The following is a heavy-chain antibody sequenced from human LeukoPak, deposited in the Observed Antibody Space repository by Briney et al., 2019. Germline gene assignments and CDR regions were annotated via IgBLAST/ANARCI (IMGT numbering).Heavy chain of an antibody. CDR2: IYYSGST. Sequence: PSETLSLTCTVSGGSISSSSYYWGWIRQPPGKGLEWIGSIYYSGSTYYNPSLKSRVTISVDTSKNQFSLKLSSVTAADTAVYYCARGRARFRPIDYWGRGTLVTVSS. V-gene: IGHV4-39*07. CDR3: ARGRARFRPIDY. J-gene: IGHJ4*02. CDR1: GGSISSSSYY. D-gene: IGHD3-3*01.